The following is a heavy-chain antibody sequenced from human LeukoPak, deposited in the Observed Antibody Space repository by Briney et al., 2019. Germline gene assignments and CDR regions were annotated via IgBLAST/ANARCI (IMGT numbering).Heavy chain of an antibody. V-gene: IGHV4-39*07. D-gene: IGHD3-3*01. J-gene: IGHJ5*02. CDR3: ARRRYYDFWSARYNWFDP. CDR2: IYYSGST. CDR1: GGSISSSSYY. Sequence: SEALSLTCTVSGGSISSSSYYWGWIRQPPGKGLEWIGSIYYSGSTYYNPSLKSRVTISVDTSKNQFSLKLSSVTAADTAVYYCARRRYYDFWSARYNWFDPWGQGTLVTVSS.